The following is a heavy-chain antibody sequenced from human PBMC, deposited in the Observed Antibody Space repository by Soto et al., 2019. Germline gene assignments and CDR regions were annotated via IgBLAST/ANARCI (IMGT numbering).Heavy chain of an antibody. Sequence: EVQLVESGGGLVKPGGSLRLSCEASGFTFSSYSMNWVRQAPGKGLEWVSSISISSSYIYYADSGKGRFTISRYNAKNSLYLEMNSLRDEDTAVYYCARDHPVAVSLTGDRSWVWGQGTLVTVSS. CDR1: GFTFSSYS. J-gene: IGHJ4*02. CDR2: ISISSSYI. V-gene: IGHV3-21*01. D-gene: IGHD7-27*01. CDR3: ARDHPVAVSLTGDRSWV.